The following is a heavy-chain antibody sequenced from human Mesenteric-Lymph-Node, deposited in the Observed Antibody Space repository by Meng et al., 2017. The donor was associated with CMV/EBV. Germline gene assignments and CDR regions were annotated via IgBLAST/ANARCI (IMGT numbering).Heavy chain of an antibody. D-gene: IGHD3-9*01. V-gene: IGHV4-34*01. CDR3: ARGSSYDILTGYFDY. Sequence: QVQLTQWGAGLLKPPGTLSVTGAVYGGSFSGYHWNWIRQSPEKGLEWIGEINHSGSTTYNPSFTSRIIISVDTSTNQISLNMSSVTAADTAVYYCARGSSYDILTGYFDYWGQGALVTVSS. CDR1: GGSFSGYH. J-gene: IGHJ4*02. CDR2: INHSGST.